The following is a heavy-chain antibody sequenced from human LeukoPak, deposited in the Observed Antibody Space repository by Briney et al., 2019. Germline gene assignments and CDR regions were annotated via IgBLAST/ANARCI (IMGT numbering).Heavy chain of an antibody. CDR3: ARVYCSSTSCPNHDAFDI. D-gene: IGHD2-2*01. Sequence: AGGSLRLSCAASGFTFSSYWMSWVRQAPGKGLEWVANIKQDGSEKYYVDSVKGRFTISRDNAKNSLYLQMNSLRAEDTAVYYCARVYCSSTSCPNHDAFDIWGQGTMVTVSS. CDR2: IKQDGSEK. J-gene: IGHJ3*02. CDR1: GFTFSSYW. V-gene: IGHV3-7*04.